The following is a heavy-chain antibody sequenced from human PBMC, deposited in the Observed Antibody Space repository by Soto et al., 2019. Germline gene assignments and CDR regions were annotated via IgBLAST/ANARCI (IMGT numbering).Heavy chain of an antibody. Sequence: QLQLQESGPGLVKPSETLSLTCTVSGGSISSSSYYWGWIRQPPGKGLEWIGSIYYSGSTYYNPSLKSRVTISVATSKNQSSLKLSSVTAADTAVYYCATLWFGESPYWGQGTLVTVSS. D-gene: IGHD3-10*01. J-gene: IGHJ4*02. CDR2: IYYSGST. CDR1: GGSISSSSYY. CDR3: ATLWFGESPY. V-gene: IGHV4-39*01.